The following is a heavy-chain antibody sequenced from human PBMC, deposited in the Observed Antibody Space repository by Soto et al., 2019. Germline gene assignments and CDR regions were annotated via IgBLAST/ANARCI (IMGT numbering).Heavy chain of an antibody. Sequence: QVTLKESGPVLVKPTETLTLTCTVSGFSLSNARMGVSWIRQPPGKALEWLAHIFSNDEKSYSTSLKSRLTIANDTSKSQVVLIMTNMDPVDTATSYCARISQWPEVQYFQHWGQGTLVTVSS. CDR2: IFSNDEK. D-gene: IGHD6-19*01. CDR3: ARISQWPEVQYFQH. V-gene: IGHV2-26*01. J-gene: IGHJ1*01. CDR1: GFSLSNARMG.